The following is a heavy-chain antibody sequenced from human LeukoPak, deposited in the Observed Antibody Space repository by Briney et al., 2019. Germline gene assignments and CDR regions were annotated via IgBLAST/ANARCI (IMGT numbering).Heavy chain of an antibody. J-gene: IGHJ4*02. D-gene: IGHD4-17*01. CDR2: IYTSGST. V-gene: IGHV4-61*02. CDR3: ARGPSDDYGDYVRWKESWPFDY. CDR1: GGSISSGSYY. Sequence: PSQTLSLTCTVSGGSISSGSYYWSWIRQPAGKGLEWIGRIYTSGSTNYNPSLKSRVTISVDTSKNQFSLKLSSVTAADTAVYYCARGPSDDYGDYVRWKESWPFDYWGQGTLVTVSS.